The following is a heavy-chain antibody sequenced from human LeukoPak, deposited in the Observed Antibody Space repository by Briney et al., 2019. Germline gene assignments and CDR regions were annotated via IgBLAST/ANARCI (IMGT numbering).Heavy chain of an antibody. Sequence: GGSLRLSCAASGFTFSGYWMTWVRQPPGKGLEWVANMRGDGSAIYYVDSVKGRFTIPRDNAKNSLYLQMNSLRAEDTAIYYCARTTDLDFWGQGTLVTVSS. D-gene: IGHD4-17*01. V-gene: IGHV3-7*02. J-gene: IGHJ4*02. CDR1: GFTFSGYW. CDR3: ARTTDLDF. CDR2: MRGDGSAI.